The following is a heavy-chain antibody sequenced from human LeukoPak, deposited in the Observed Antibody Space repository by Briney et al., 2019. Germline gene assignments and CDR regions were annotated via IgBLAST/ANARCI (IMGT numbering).Heavy chain of an antibody. Sequence: SETLSLTCTVSGGSISSYYWSWIRQPPGKGLEWIGYIYYSGSTNYNPSLKSRVTISVDTSKNQFSLKLSAVTAEDTAVYYCARHGSGGSYGYWGQGTLVTVSS. CDR3: ARHGSGGSYGY. D-gene: IGHD1-26*01. CDR2: IYYSGST. V-gene: IGHV4-59*08. J-gene: IGHJ4*02. CDR1: GGSISSYY.